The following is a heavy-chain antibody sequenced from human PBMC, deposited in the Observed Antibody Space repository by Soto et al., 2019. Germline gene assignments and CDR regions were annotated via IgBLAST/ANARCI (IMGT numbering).Heavy chain of an antibody. Sequence: CSASGFTFSMFSMHWVRQAPGKGLEYVSGISSNGDSTYYADSVKGRFTISRDNSKNTLYLQMSSLRAVDTAVYYCVHPRSTVQIPPTWGQGTLVT. CDR1: GFTFSMFS. J-gene: IGHJ5*02. CDR3: VHPRSTVQIPPT. V-gene: IGHV3-64D*06. CDR2: ISSNGDST. D-gene: IGHD4-17*01.